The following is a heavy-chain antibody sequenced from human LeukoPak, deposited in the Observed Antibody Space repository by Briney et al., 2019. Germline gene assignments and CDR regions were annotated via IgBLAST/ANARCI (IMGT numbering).Heavy chain of an antibody. CDR1: GGSFSGYY. V-gene: IGHV4-34*01. Sequence: PSETLSLTCAVYGGSFSGYYWSWICQPPGKGMGLKGEINHSGSTNYHPSLKSRVTISVDTSKNQFSLKPNSVTAAGTAVYYCARGALHYRRGVGALPFRRWGQGTLVSVS. J-gene: IGHJ4*02. CDR2: INHSGST. CDR3: ARGALHYRRGVGALPFRR. D-gene: IGHD1-26*01.